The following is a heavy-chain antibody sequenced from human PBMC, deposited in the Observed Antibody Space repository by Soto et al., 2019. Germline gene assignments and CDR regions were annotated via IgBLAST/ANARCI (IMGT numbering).Heavy chain of an antibody. CDR1: GVSISSGCYY. V-gene: IGHV4-31*03. Sequence: PSETLSLTCTVSGVSISSGCYYWIWIRQHPGQGLEWIGYIYYSGCTYYNLSLKSRVTIEVATSKNQFHLKLRTVTAADADVYDCARDGTGYCSSPSCSNYYYYGMDVRGQGTTVTVSS. CDR2: IYYSGCT. J-gene: IGHJ6*02. D-gene: IGHD2-2*01. CDR3: ARDGTGYCSSPSCSNYYYYGMDV.